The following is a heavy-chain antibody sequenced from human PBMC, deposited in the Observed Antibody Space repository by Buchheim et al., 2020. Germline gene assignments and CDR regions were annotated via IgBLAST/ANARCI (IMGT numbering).Heavy chain of an antibody. Sequence: EVQLVESGGGLVQPGGSLRLSCAASGFTFSSYWMHWVRQAPGKGLVWVSRINIDGSSTSYADSVKGRFTISRDNAKNTLYLQMNSLRAEDTAVYYCARDLGDFDWLLYYYYYYGMDVWGQGTT. V-gene: IGHV3-74*01. J-gene: IGHJ6*02. CDR2: INIDGSST. CDR3: ARDLGDFDWLLYYYYYYGMDV. CDR1: GFTFSSYW. D-gene: IGHD3-9*01.